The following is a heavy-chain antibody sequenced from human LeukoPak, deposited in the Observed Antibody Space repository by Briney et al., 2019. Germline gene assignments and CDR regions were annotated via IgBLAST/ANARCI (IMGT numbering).Heavy chain of an antibody. J-gene: IGHJ4*02. V-gene: IGHV3-74*01. Sequence: GGSLRLSCAASGFTFSSYWMHWVRHAPGKGLVWVSRINSDGSSTTYADSVKGRFTISRDNSKNTLYLQMNSLRAEDTAVYYCARDRGGYSTFDYWGQGTLVTVSS. CDR1: GFTFSSYW. CDR2: INSDGSST. CDR3: ARDRGGYSTFDY. D-gene: IGHD6-13*01.